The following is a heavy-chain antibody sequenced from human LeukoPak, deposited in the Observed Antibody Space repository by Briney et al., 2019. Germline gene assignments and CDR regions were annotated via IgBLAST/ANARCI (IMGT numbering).Heavy chain of an antibody. CDR1: GFTFNDYG. Sequence: RGSLRLSCAASGFTFNDYGLHWVRQAPGKVLECVAVIWYDGSNKYYADSVKGRFTISRDNSKDTVYLQMNSLRAEDTALYYCARDYCSSTSCYDYWGQGTMVTVSS. V-gene: IGHV3-33*01. CDR2: IWYDGSNK. J-gene: IGHJ4*02. CDR3: ARDYCSSTSCYDY. D-gene: IGHD2-2*01.